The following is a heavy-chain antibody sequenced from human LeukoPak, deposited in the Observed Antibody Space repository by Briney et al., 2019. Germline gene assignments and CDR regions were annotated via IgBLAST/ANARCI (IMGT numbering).Heavy chain of an antibody. V-gene: IGHV4-4*07. CDR1: DASITSNY. D-gene: IGHD1-1*01. J-gene: IGHJ5*02. Sequence: SEIPSPTGTVPDASITSNYSSWIRKPAGKGLKWIGRMHPSADTNYNPSLWSRVTMSLDTSRNQFSLRLSSVTAADTAMYYCARDRANNWSQDWFDPWGQGTLVTVSS. CDR3: ARDRANNWSQDWFDP. CDR2: MHPSADT.